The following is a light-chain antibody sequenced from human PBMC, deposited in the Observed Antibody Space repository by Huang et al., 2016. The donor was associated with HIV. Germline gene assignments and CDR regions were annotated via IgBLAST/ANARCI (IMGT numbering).Light chain of an antibody. J-gene: IGKJ1*01. Sequence: EIVLTQSPGTLSLSPGERATLSCRASQSISSNYLVWYQQKPGQAPRLLIYGASSRATGIPDRVSGSGSGTDFTLTISRLEPEDFAVYYCQQYGSSPPWTFGQGTKVEIK. V-gene: IGKV3-20*01. CDR2: GAS. CDR3: QQYGSSPPWT. CDR1: QSISSNY.